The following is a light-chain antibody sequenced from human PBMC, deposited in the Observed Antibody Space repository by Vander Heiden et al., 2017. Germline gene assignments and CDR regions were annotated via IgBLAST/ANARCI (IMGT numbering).Light chain of an antibody. Sequence: AIRMTQSPSSLSASTGDRVTITCRASQGINSYLAWYQQKPGKAPKLLIYAASTLQSGVPSRFSGSGSGTDFTLTISCLQSEDFATYYCQQDDSYPRTFGQGTKVEIK. J-gene: IGKJ1*01. CDR3: QQDDSYPRT. CDR1: QGINSY. V-gene: IGKV1-8*01. CDR2: AAS.